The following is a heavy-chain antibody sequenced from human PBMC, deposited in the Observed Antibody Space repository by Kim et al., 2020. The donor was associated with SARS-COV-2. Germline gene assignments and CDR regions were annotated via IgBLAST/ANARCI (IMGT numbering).Heavy chain of an antibody. Sequence: YVDAVKGRFTSPREHAKNSLYLQMNSLRAEDTAVYFCARVGSSSWYFDYWGQGTLVTVSS. V-gene: IGHV3-7*01. D-gene: IGHD6-13*01. CDR3: ARVGSSSWYFDY. J-gene: IGHJ4*02.